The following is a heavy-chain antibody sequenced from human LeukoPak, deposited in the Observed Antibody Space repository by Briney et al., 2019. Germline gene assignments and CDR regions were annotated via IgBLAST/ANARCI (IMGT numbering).Heavy chain of an antibody. CDR1: GFTFSSYS. V-gene: IGHV3-21*01. CDR2: ISGSSSYI. J-gene: IGHJ6*03. CDR3: AKDTVKVTTIRRVPHYMDV. Sequence: GGSLRLSCAASGFTFSSYSMNWVRQAPGKGLERVSSISGSSSYIYYADSVKGRFIISRDNSKNTLYLQMNSLRAEDTAVYYCAKDTVKVTTIRRVPHYMDVWGKGTTATISS. D-gene: IGHD5-12*01.